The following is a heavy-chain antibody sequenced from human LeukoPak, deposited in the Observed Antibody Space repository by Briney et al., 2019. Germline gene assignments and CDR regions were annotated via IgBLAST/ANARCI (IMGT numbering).Heavy chain of an antibody. CDR1: GFTFSDYY. J-gene: IGHJ5*02. CDR2: ISSSGSTI. D-gene: IGHD3-22*01. V-gene: IGHV3-11*01. CDR3: ARDYRPGGYYPNWFDP. Sequence: GGSLRLSCAASGFTFSDYYMSWIRQAPGKGLEWVSYISSSGSTIYYADSVKGRFTISRDNAKNSLYLQMNSLRAEDTAVYYCARDYRPGGYYPNWFDPWGQGTLVTVSS.